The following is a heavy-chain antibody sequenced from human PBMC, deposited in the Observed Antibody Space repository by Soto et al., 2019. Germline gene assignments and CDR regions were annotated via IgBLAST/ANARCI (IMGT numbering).Heavy chain of an antibody. CDR2: ISGNGGST. Sequence: GGSLRLSCAASGFTFRSYAMSWVRQAPGKGLEWVSGISGNGGSTYYADSVKGRFTISRDNSKNTLYLQMNSLRAEDTAVYYGAKHPGTQYYFDYWGQGTLVTVSS. J-gene: IGHJ4*02. CDR1: GFTFRSYA. CDR3: AKHPGTQYYFDY. V-gene: IGHV3-23*01. D-gene: IGHD1-1*01.